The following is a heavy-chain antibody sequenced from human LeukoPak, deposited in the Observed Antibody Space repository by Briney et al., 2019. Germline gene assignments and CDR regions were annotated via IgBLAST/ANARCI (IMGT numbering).Heavy chain of an antibody. D-gene: IGHD1-26*01. J-gene: IGHJ4*02. Sequence: PSETLSLTCSVSGASISSSDYYWGWIRQPPGKGLEWIGEINHSGSTNYNPSLKSRVTISVDTSKNQFSLKLSSVTAADTAVYYCARVRSGSYFPPDYWGQGTLVTVSS. V-gene: IGHV4-39*07. CDR3: ARVRSGSYFPPDY. CDR2: INHSGST. CDR1: GASISSSDYY.